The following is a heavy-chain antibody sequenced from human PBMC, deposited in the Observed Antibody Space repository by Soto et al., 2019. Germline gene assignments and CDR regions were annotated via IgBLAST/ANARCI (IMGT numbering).Heavy chain of an antibody. CDR3: ARDHTSGGYSPGWFDP. J-gene: IGHJ5*02. V-gene: IGHV4-31*01. Sequence: QVQLQESGPGLVKPSQTLSLTCTVSGGSISSGGYYWSWIRQHPGKGLEWIGYIYYSGSTYYNPSLKSPVTISVDTSKNQFSLKLSSVTAADTAVYYCARDHTSGGYSPGWFDPWGQGTLVTVSS. CDR2: IYYSGST. D-gene: IGHD5-18*01. CDR1: GGSISSGGYY.